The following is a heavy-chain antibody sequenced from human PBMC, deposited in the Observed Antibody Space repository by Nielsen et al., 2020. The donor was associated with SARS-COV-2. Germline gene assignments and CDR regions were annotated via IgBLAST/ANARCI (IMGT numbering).Heavy chain of an antibody. CDR1: GLIFGTYG. CDR2: IWYDGSNE. J-gene: IGHJ4*02. V-gene: IGHV3-33*01. D-gene: IGHD6-19*01. CDR3: ARGTGSVAGTIDY. Sequence: GGSLRLSCRASGLIFGTYGMHWVRQAPGKGLEWVAGIWYDGSNENYAESVKGRFTISRDNSNNTLFLQMDSLTADDTAVYFCARGTGSVAGTIDYWGQGTQVTVSS.